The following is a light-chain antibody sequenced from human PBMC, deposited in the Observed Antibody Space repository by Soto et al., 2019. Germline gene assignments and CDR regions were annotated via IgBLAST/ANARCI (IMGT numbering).Light chain of an antibody. CDR3: CSYAGSYSFDVI. CDR1: SSDVDGYNY. CDR2: DVT. J-gene: IGLJ2*01. V-gene: IGLV2-11*01. Sequence: QSALTQPRSVSGSPGQSVTISCTGTSSDVDGYNYVSWYQQHPGKAPKLMIHDVTKRPSGVPDRFSGSKSGNRASLTISGLQAEDEADYYCCSYAGSYSFDVIFGGGTKVTVL.